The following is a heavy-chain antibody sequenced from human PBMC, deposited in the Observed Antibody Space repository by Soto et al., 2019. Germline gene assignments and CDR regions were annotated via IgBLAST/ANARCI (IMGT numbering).Heavy chain of an antibody. J-gene: IGHJ4*02. CDR3: ARSRNGGVADSFDY. CDR2: ISRDGSNE. D-gene: IGHD2-8*01. V-gene: IGHV3-30-3*01. CDR1: GFTFRRHA. Sequence: QVQLVASGGGVVQQGRSLTLSCEASGFTFRRHAIHWVRQAPGKGLECVAVISRDGSNEYYEDSVKGRFTISRDNSKNTLFLQLNSLRLEDTAVYYCARSRNGGVADSFDYWGQGTLVTVSS.